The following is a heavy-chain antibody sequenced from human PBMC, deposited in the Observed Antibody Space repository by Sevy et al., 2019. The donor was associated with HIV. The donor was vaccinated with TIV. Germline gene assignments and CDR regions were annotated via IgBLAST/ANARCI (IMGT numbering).Heavy chain of an antibody. CDR2: ISGSGGST. CDR1: GFTFSSYA. D-gene: IGHD2-2*01. J-gene: IGHJ5*02. V-gene: IGHV3-23*01. CDR3: AKDGGYCSRRGCPPGWFDP. Sequence: GGSLRLSCAASGFTFSSYAMSWVRQAPGKGLEWVSAISGSGGSTYYADSVKGRFTISRDNSKNTLYLQMNSLRAEDTAVYYCAKDGGYCSRRGCPPGWFDPWGQGTLVTVSS.